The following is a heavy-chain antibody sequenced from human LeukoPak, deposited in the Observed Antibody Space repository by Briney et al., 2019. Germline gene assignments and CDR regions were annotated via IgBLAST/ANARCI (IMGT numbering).Heavy chain of an antibody. Sequence: ASVKVSCKASGYTFTSYGIIWVRQAPGQGLEWMGWISTYNGHTKYAQKFQGRVTMTTDTSTSTAYMELRSLRSDDTAVYYCASEGYCSSTSCPREYYMDVWGKGTTVTISS. D-gene: IGHD2-2*01. CDR1: GYTFTSYG. V-gene: IGHV1-18*01. CDR2: ISTYNGHT. CDR3: ASEGYCSSTSCPREYYMDV. J-gene: IGHJ6*03.